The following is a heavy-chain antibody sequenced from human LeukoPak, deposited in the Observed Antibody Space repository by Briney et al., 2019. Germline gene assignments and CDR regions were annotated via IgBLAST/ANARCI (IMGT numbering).Heavy chain of an antibody. D-gene: IGHD4-11*01. CDR2: IYYSGST. CDR3: ARWYSNYRWGAYYYYMDV. J-gene: IGHJ6*03. V-gene: IGHV4-59*01. Sequence: PSETLSLTCTVSGGSISSYYWSWIRQPPGKGLEWIGYIYYSGSTYYNPSLKSRVTISVDTSKNQFSLKLGSVTAADTAVYYCARWYSNYRWGAYYYYMDVWGKGTTVTVSS. CDR1: GGSISSYY.